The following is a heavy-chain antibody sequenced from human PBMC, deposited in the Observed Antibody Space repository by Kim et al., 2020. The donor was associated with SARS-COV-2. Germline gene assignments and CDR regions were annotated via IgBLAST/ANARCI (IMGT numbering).Heavy chain of an antibody. V-gene: IGHV4-59*01. CDR1: GGSISSYY. Sequence: SETLSLTCTVSGGSISSYYWSWIRQPPGKGLEWIGYIYYSGSTNYNPSLKSRVTISVDTSKNQFSLKLSSVTAADTAVYYCARGYWDYYGSGSYYRFWYFDLWGRGTLVTVSS. J-gene: IGHJ2*01. CDR2: IYYSGST. CDR3: ARGYWDYYGSGSYYRFWYFDL. D-gene: IGHD3-10*01.